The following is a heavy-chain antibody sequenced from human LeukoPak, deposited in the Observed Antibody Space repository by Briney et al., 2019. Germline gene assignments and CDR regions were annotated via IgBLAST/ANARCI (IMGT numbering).Heavy chain of an antibody. Sequence: GGSLRLSCAASGFTFSIYAMNWVRQAPGKGLEWVSYISSSGTSIYYADSVKGRFTISRDNAKNSLYLQMNSLRAEDTAIYYCARDSVTCTTTTCYGHWFDPWGQGTLVTVSS. D-gene: IGHD2-2*01. V-gene: IGHV3-48*03. CDR1: GFTFSIYA. CDR2: ISSSGTSI. CDR3: ARDSVTCTTTTCYGHWFDP. J-gene: IGHJ5*02.